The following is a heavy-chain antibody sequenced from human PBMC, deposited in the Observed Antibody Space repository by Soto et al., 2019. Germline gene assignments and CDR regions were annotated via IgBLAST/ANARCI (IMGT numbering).Heavy chain of an antibody. J-gene: IGHJ4*02. D-gene: IGHD3-16*02. CDR1: GGSISSGGYY. CDR2: IYYSGST. V-gene: IGHV4-31*03. CDR3: ASSTFGGLIVFAY. Sequence: SETLSLTCTVSGGSISSGGYYWSWIRQHPGKGLEWIGYIYYSGSTYYNPSLKSRVTISVDTSKNQFSLKLSSVTAADTAVYYCASSTFGGLIVFAYWGQGTLVTVSS.